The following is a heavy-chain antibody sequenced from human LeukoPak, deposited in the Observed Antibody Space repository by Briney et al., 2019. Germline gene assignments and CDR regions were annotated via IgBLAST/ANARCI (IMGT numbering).Heavy chain of an antibody. J-gene: IGHJ4*02. CDR3: AREGVYYDILAAYYRPYYFDF. CDR1: GGSISPYY. CDR2: ILYSGTT. Sequence: SETLSLTCTVSGGSISPYYWSWIRQTPGKGLEWIGYILYSGTTTNYNPSLKSRVTISVDTSKNQFSLKLSSVTAADTAVYYCAREGVYYDILAAYYRPYYFDFWGQGTLVTVYS. V-gene: IGHV4-59*12. D-gene: IGHD3-9*01.